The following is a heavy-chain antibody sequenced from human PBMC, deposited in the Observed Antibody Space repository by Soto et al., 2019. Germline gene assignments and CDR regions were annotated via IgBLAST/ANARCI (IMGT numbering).Heavy chain of an antibody. CDR3: ATDPEAAATWGYHLDH. V-gene: IGHV3-33*01. CDR1: GFIFSNYA. D-gene: IGHD2-15*01. J-gene: IGHJ4*02. CDR2: IWYDGSDK. Sequence: PGGSLRLSCAASGFIFSNYAMHWVRQAPGKGLEWVAVIWYDGSDKYYTDSVKGRFTISRDNSKNILYLQMNRLKAEDTAVYHCATDPEAAATWGYHLDHWGQGALVTVSS.